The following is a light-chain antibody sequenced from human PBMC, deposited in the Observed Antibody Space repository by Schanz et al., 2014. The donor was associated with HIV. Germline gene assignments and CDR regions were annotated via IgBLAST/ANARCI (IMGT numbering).Light chain of an antibody. Sequence: QSALTQPASVSGSPGQSITITCTGTTSDVGGHNYVSWYQQQPGKAPKLIIYDVDYRPSGVSNRFSGSKSGNTASLTISGLQAEDEADYYCSSYTSSSTLVFGGGTQLTVL. J-gene: IGLJ3*02. CDR1: TSDVGGHNY. V-gene: IGLV2-14*01. CDR3: SSYTSSSTLV. CDR2: DVD.